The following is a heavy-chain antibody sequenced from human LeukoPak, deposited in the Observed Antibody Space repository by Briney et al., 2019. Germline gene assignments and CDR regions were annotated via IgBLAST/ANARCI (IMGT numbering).Heavy chain of an antibody. CDR2: INHSGST. CDR3: ARGRGYGNLYYFDY. CDR1: VGSFSGYY. D-gene: IGHD5-12*01. V-gene: IGHV4-34*01. Sequence: SETLSLTCAVYVGSFSGYYWSWIRQPPGKGLEWIGEINHSGSTNYNPSLKSRVTISVDTSKNQFSLKLSSVTAADTAVFYCARGRGYGNLYYFDYWGQGTLVTVSS. J-gene: IGHJ4*02.